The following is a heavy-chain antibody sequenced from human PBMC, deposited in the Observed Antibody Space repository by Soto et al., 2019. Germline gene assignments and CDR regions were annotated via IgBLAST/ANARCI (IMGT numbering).Heavy chain of an antibody. D-gene: IGHD2-2*01. CDR2: ISYDGSNK. V-gene: IGHV3-30-3*01. CDR1: GFTFSSYA. Sequence: GGSLRLSCAASGFTFSSYAMHWVRQAPGKGLEWVAVISYDGSNKYYADSVKGRFTISRDNSKNTLYLQMNSLRAEDTAVYYSARGDANSKGNDAFDIWGQGTMVTVSS. CDR3: ARGDANSKGNDAFDI. J-gene: IGHJ3*02.